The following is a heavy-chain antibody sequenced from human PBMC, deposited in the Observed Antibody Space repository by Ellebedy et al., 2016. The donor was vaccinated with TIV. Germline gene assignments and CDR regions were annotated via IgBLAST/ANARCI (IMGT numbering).Heavy chain of an antibody. D-gene: IGHD4-17*01. CDR1: GYTFTGYY. J-gene: IGHJ4*02. Sequence: ASVKVSXXASGYTFTGYYMHWVRQAPGQGLEWMGWINPNSGGTNYAQKFQGRVTMTRDTSISTAYMELSRLTSGDTAVYYCARDRVTTVTTFGYWGQGTLVTVSS. V-gene: IGHV1-2*02. CDR3: ARDRVTTVTTFGY. CDR2: INPNSGGT.